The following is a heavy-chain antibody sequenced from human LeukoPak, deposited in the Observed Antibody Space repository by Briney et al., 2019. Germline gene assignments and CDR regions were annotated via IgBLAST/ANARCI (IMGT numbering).Heavy chain of an antibody. D-gene: IGHD4-17*01. V-gene: IGHV3-30-3*01. Sequence: PGGSLRLSCAASGFTFSSYAMHWVRQAPGKGLEWVAVISYDGSNKYYADSVKGRFTISRDNSKNTLYLQMNSLRAEDTAVYYCARESRSGDYGDSGGFDYWGQGTLVTVS. CDR1: GFTFSSYA. CDR2: ISYDGSNK. J-gene: IGHJ4*02. CDR3: ARESRSGDYGDSGGFDY.